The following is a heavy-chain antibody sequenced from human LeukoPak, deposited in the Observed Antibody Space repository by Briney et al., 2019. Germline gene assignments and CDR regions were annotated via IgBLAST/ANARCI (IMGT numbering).Heavy chain of an antibody. CDR3: ARDWIDRGTFDP. Sequence: GGSLRLSCAASGFTFSSYAMSWVRQAPGKGLEWVSAISGSGGSTYYADSVKGRFTISRDNAKNTLYLQMNSLRAEDTAVYYCARDWIDRGTFDPWGQGTLVTVSS. CDR2: ISGSGGST. J-gene: IGHJ5*02. V-gene: IGHV3-23*01. CDR1: GFTFSSYA. D-gene: IGHD2-2*03.